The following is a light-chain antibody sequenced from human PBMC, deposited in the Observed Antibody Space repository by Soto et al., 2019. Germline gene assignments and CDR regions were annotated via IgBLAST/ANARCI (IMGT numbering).Light chain of an antibody. J-gene: IGKJ4*01. CDR2: DAS. CDR1: QSVGNNY. Sequence: EIVLTQSPGTLSLSPGERATLSCRASQSVGNNYLAWYQQKPGQAPRFLIYDASSRATGIPDRFSGSGSGTDFTLTISRLEPEDFAVYYCEQYGSTPRTVGGGTKVEIK. CDR3: EQYGSTPRT. V-gene: IGKV3-20*01.